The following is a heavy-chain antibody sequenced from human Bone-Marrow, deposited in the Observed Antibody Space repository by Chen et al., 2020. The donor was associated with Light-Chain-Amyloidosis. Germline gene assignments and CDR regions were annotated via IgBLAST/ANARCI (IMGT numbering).Heavy chain of an antibody. J-gene: IGHJ4*02. D-gene: IGHD5-12*01. Sequence: EVQLEQSGPEVKKPGESLKISCKGSGYTFPNYWIGWVRQMPGKGLEWMGVIYPDYSDPRYSPSFEGQVTISADKSITTAYLQWRSLKASDTAMYYCARRRDGYNFDYWGQGTLVTVSS. CDR3: ARRRDGYNFDY. V-gene: IGHV5-51*01. CDR1: GYTFPNYW. CDR2: IYPDYSDP.